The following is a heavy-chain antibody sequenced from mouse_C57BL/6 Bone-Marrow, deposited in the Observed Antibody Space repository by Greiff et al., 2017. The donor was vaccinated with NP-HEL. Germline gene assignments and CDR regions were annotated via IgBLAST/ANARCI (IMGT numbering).Heavy chain of an antibody. Sequence: VQLKQSGPGLVKPSQSLSLTCSVTGYSITSGYYWNWIRQLPGNKLEWMGYISYDGSNNYNPSLKNRISITRDTSKNQFFLKLNSVTTEDTATDYCARGRYGNYVAYWGQGTLVTVSA. V-gene: IGHV3-6*01. D-gene: IGHD2-10*02. CDR3: ARGRYGNYVAY. CDR2: ISYDGSN. CDR1: GYSITSGYY. J-gene: IGHJ3*01.